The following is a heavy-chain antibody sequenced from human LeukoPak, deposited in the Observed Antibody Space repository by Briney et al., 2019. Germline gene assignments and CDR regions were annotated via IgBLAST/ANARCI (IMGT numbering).Heavy chain of an antibody. CDR2: IGGSGGST. J-gene: IGHJ4*02. D-gene: IGHD1-1*01. Sequence: GGSLRLSCAASGXAFSSYAMSWVRQAPGKGLESVSAIGGSGGSTYYADSVKGRFTISRDNSKNTLFLQMNSLTAEDTAVYYCAKGQELDDGVFDSWGQGTLVTVSS. CDR3: AKGQELDDGVFDS. V-gene: IGHV3-23*01. CDR1: GXAFSSYA.